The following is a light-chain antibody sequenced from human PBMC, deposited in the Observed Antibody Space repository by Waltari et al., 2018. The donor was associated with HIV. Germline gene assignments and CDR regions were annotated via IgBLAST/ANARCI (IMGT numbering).Light chain of an antibody. CDR1: RSDGGGYNH. CDR2: DVS. CDR3: SSYTSSSTYV. V-gene: IGLV2-14*03. Sequence: QSDLTQPASASGSPGQSNTVSCTGTRSDGGGYNHVSWYQQHPGKAPKLMIYDVSNRPSGVSNRFSGSKSGNTSSLTISGLQTEDEADYYCSSYTSSSTYVFGAGTKVTVL. J-gene: IGLJ1*01.